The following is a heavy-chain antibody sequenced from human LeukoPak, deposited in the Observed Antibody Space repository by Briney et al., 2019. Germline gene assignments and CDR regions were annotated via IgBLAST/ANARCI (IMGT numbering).Heavy chain of an antibody. V-gene: IGHV4-39*01. Sequence: SATLSLTCTVSGGSISSSRYYWGWIRQCPGKGLEWIGTIYYSGNTYYNPSLKSRVTISVDTSKNQFSLKVSSVTAADTAVYYCARQSDSCSWYQAHYTYYMDVWGKGTTVTISS. D-gene: IGHD6-13*01. CDR2: IYYSGNT. CDR1: GGSISSSRYY. CDR3: ARQSDSCSWYQAHYTYYMDV. J-gene: IGHJ6*03.